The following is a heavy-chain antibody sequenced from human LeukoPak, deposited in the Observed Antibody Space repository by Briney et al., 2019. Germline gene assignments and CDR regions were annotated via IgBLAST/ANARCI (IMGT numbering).Heavy chain of an antibody. V-gene: IGHV4-39*07. CDR2: IYYSGST. D-gene: IGHD1-26*01. J-gene: IGHJ5*02. CDR1: GGSISSSSYY. Sequence: TSETLSLTCTVSGGSISSSSYYWGWIRQPPGKGLEWIGSIYYSGSTYYNPSLKSRVTISVDTSKNQFSLKLSSVTAADTAVYYCASGWELSTDWFDPWGQGTLVTVSS. CDR3: ASGWELSTDWFDP.